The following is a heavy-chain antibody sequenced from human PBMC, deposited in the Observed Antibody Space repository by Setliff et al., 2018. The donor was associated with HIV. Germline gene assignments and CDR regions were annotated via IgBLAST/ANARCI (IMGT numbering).Heavy chain of an antibody. Sequence: PSETLSLTCTVSGGSISSRSYYWGWIRQPPGKGPEWIGSIYYSGSTDYDPSLKSRVTISVDTSKNQFSLKLSSVTAADTAVYYCARVGGTTWGVYYYYYYMDVWGKGTTVTVSS. J-gene: IGHJ6*03. CDR3: ARVGGTTWGVYYYYYYMDV. V-gene: IGHV4-39*01. CDR1: GGSISSRSYY. CDR2: IYYSGST. D-gene: IGHD1-7*01.